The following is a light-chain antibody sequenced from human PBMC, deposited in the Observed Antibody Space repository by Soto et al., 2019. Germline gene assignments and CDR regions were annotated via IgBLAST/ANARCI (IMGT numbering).Light chain of an antibody. Sequence: DIVMSQSPDSLAVSLGERATINCRSSQSVLFRSNNKNYLAWYQQKPGQPPKLLISWASSRESGVPDRFSGSGSGTDFTLTISSLQAEDFAVYYCQQYGSSPLYTFGQGTKLEIK. V-gene: IGKV4-1*01. J-gene: IGKJ2*01. CDR1: QSVLFRSNNKNY. CDR3: QQYGSSPLYT. CDR2: WAS.